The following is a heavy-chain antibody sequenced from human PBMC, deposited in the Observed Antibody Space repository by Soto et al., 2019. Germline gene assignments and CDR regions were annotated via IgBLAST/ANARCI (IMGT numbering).Heavy chain of an antibody. CDR3: AREGFRVVRGAQPAYYYYGMDV. V-gene: IGHV3-21*01. D-gene: IGHD3-10*01. Sequence: EVQLVESGGGLVKPGGSLRLSCAASGFTFSSYSMNWVRQAPGKGLEWVSSISSSSSYIYYADSVKGRFTISRDNAKNSLYLQMNSLRAEDTAVYYWAREGFRVVRGAQPAYYYYGMDVWGQGTTVTVSS. CDR2: ISSSSSYI. J-gene: IGHJ6*02. CDR1: GFTFSSYS.